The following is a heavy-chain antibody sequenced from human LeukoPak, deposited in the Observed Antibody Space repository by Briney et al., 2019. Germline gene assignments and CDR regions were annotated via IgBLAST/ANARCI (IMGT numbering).Heavy chain of an antibody. CDR2: ISAYNGNT. D-gene: IGHD3-10*01. CDR3: ARDTLDGSGSYPIDY. Sequence: ASVKVSCKASGYTFTGYYMHWVQQAPGQGLEWMGWISAYNGNTNYAQKLQGRVTMTTDTSTSTAYMELRSLRSDDTAVYYCARDTLDGSGSYPIDYWGQGTLVTVSS. CDR1: GYTFTGYY. V-gene: IGHV1-18*04. J-gene: IGHJ4*02.